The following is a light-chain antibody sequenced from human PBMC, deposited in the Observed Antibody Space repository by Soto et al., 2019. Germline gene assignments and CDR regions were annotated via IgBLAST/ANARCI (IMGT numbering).Light chain of an antibody. CDR3: AAWDDSLSAYYV. Sequence: QAVVTQPPSASGTPGQRVTISCSGSSSNIGSNYVYWYQQLPGTAPKLLIYRNNQRPSGVPDRFSGSKSGTSASLAISGLRSEDEADYYCAAWDDSLSAYYVFGTWTKLTVL. CDR2: RNN. CDR1: SSNIGSNY. V-gene: IGLV1-47*01. J-gene: IGLJ1*01.